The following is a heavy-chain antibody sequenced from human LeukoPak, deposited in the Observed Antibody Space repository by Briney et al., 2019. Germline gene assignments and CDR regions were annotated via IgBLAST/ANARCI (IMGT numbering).Heavy chain of an antibody. J-gene: IGHJ5*02. CDR3: VGDQVDNVGWLT. Sequence: GGSLRLSCSASGFIFSTYTMYWVRQAPGKGLEFVSVINGDGRTTYYADSVKGRFTISRDDSKNTLYLQMNSLRAEDTAVYYCVGDQVDNVGWLTWGQGTRVTVSS. V-gene: IGHV3-64D*06. CDR1: GFIFSTYT. D-gene: IGHD5-12*01. CDR2: INGDGRTT.